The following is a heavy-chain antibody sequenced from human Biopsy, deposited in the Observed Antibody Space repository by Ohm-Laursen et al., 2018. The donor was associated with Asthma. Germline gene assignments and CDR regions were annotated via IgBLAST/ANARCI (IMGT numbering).Heavy chain of an antibody. D-gene: IGHD6-13*01. CDR2: ISSSGSTK. J-gene: IGHJ6*02. CDR3: ARVLESSSWGPFYFFTLDV. V-gene: IGHV3-11*01. CDR1: GFSFGDYF. Sequence: SLRLSCSAPGFSFGDYFMTWVRQAPGKGLEWVASISSSGSTKYPSESVLGRCTISRDNTQKSMSLELRSLRVEDTAIYYCARVLESSSWGPFYFFTLDVWGQGTPVAVSS.